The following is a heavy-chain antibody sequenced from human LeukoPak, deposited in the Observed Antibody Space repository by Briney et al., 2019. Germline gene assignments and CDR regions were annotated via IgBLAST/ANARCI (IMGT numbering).Heavy chain of an antibody. CDR2: LPPDELDI. D-gene: IGHD6-6*01. V-gene: IGHV3-74*01. CDR1: GFTFTNHW. CDR3: VGTIASRGSEY. J-gene: IGHJ4*02. Sequence: PGRSLRLSCAASGFTFTNHWMHWVRQAPGMGLVWVSRLPPDELDIIYADSVKGRLTVSRDNSKHTVYLQINNLRAEDTAVYYCVGTIASRGSEYWGQGALVTVSS.